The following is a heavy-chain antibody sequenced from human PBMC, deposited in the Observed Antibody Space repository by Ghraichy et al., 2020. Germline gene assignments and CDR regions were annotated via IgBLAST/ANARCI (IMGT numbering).Heavy chain of an antibody. CDR2: ISTSGLTT. D-gene: IGHD3-3*01. CDR3: AQERSHDVWRARYAFDL. CDR1: GFTIGSSP. J-gene: IGHJ3*01. Sequence: GGSLRLSCAASGFTIGSSPMSWVRQAPGKGLEWVSGISTSGLTTYYADSVKGRFTISRHTSSNSLYMQMIRLRAEDTAVYYFAQERSHDVWRARYAFDLWGKGSMVTVSS. V-gene: IGHV3-23*01.